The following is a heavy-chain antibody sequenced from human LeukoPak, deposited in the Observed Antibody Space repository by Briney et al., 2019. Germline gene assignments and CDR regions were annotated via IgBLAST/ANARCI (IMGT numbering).Heavy chain of an antibody. CDR1: GGTFTSYY. Sequence: ASVKVSCKPSGGTFTSYYMHWVRQAPGQGLEWMGVINPSGGSTIYAQKFQGRVTMTRDMSTSTVYMELSSLRSEDTAVYYCARGKGTMVRGVHDYWGQGTLVTVSS. CDR2: INPSGGST. J-gene: IGHJ4*02. CDR3: ARGKGTMVRGVHDY. D-gene: IGHD3-10*01. V-gene: IGHV1-46*01.